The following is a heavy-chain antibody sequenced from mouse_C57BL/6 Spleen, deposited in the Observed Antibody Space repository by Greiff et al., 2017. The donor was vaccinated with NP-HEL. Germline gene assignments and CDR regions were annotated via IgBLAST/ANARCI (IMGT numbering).Heavy chain of an antibody. CDR2: INPYNGGT. Sequence: VQLKESGPVLVKPGASVKMSCKASGYTFTDYYMNWVKQSHGKSLEWIGVINPYNGGTSYNQKFKGKATLTVDKSSSTAYMELNSLTSEDSAVYYCARSNWDETWFAYWGQGTLVTVSA. J-gene: IGHJ3*01. V-gene: IGHV1-19*01. D-gene: IGHD4-1*01. CDR3: ARSNWDETWFAY. CDR1: GYTFTDYY.